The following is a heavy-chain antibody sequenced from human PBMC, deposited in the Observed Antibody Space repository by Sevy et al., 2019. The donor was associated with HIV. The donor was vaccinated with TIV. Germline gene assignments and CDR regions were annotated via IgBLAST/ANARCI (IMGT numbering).Heavy chain of an antibody. Sequence: GGSLRLSCAASGFTFSSYSMNWVRQAPGKGLEWVSSISSSSSYIYYADSVKGRFTISRDNAKNSLYLQMNSLRAEDTAGYYCGRETMVRGVITTPDAFDIWGQGTMVTVSS. J-gene: IGHJ3*02. CDR1: GFTFSSYS. D-gene: IGHD3-10*01. V-gene: IGHV3-21*01. CDR3: GRETMVRGVITTPDAFDI. CDR2: ISSSSSYI.